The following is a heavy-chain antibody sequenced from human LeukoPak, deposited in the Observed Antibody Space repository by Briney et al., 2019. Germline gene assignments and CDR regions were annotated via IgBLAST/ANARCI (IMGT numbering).Heavy chain of an antibody. Sequence: GGSLRLSCGASGFTFSSYGMHWVRQAPGKGLEWVAVIWYDGSNKYYADSVKGRFSISRDKSKNTLYLQMNSLRAEDTAVYYCAKDKYPKDFDWLLPPGFFDYWGQGTLVTVSS. CDR1: GFTFSSYG. J-gene: IGHJ4*02. V-gene: IGHV3-33*03. CDR3: AKDKYPKDFDWLLPPGFFDY. D-gene: IGHD3-9*01. CDR2: IWYDGSNK.